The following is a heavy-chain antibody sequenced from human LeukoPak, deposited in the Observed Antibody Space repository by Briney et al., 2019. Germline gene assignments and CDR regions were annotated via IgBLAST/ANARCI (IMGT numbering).Heavy chain of an antibody. CDR1: GFTFDDYA. Sequence: GGSLRLSCAASGFTFDDYAMHWVRQAPGKGLEWVSGISWNSGSIGYADSVKGRFTISRDSAKNSLYLQMNSLRAEDTALYYCAKDYDSSGYYPKFDYWGQGTLVTVSS. V-gene: IGHV3-9*01. CDR2: ISWNSGSI. D-gene: IGHD3-22*01. CDR3: AKDYDSSGYYPKFDY. J-gene: IGHJ4*02.